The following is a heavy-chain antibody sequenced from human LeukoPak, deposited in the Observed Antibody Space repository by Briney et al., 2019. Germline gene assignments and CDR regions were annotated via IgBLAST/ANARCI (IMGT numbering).Heavy chain of an antibody. Sequence: PGGSLRLSCAASGFNFNNYAMSWVRQDPGKGLEWVSAISGSGAITYYTDSVKGRFTISRDNSKNTVYLQMNSLRAEDTAIYYCAKVAIYGGNSNGHFDYWGQGTLVTVS. CDR2: ISGSGAIT. CDR3: AKVAIYGGNSNGHFDY. D-gene: IGHD4-23*01. CDR1: GFNFNNYA. J-gene: IGHJ4*02. V-gene: IGHV3-23*01.